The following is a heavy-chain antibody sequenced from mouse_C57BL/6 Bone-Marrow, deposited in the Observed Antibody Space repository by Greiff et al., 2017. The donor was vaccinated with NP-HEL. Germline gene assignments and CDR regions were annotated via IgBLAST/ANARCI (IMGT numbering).Heavy chain of an antibody. D-gene: IGHD2-3*01. Sequence: EVKLMESGGGLVKPGGSLKLSCAASGFTFSSYAMSWVRQTPEKRLEWVATISDGGSYTYYPDNVKGRFTISRDNAKNNLYLQMSHLKSEDTAMYYCAREGYDGYYDYAMDYWGQGTSVTVSS. J-gene: IGHJ4*01. CDR1: GFTFSSYA. CDR2: ISDGGSYT. V-gene: IGHV5-4*01. CDR3: AREGYDGYYDYAMDY.